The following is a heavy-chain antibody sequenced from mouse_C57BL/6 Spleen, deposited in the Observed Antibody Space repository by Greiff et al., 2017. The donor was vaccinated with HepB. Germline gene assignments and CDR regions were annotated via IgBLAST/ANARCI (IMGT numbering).Heavy chain of an antibody. J-gene: IGHJ1*03. CDR1: GFSLSTFGMG. V-gene: IGHV8-8*01. CDR3: AQGIRQGYFDV. CDR2: IWWDDDK. D-gene: IGHD2-12*01. Sequence: QVTLKESGPGILQPSQTLSLSCSFSGFSLSTFGMGLGWRRQPSGSGLEWLAHIWWDDDKYYNPALKSRLTISKDTSKNQVFLKIANVDTADTATYYCAQGIRQGYFDVWGTGTTVTVSS.